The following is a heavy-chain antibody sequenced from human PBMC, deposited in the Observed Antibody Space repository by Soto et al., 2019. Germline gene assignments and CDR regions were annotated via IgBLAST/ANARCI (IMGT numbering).Heavy chain of an antibody. J-gene: IGHJ6*02. V-gene: IGHV1-2*04. CDR2: INPNSGGT. D-gene: IGHD1-7*01. Sequence: GASVKVSCKASGYTFTGYYMHWVRQAPGQGLEWMGWINPNSGGTNYAQKFQGWVTMTRDTSISTAYMELSRLRSDDTAVYYCAAADVQLELRYYYYYGMDVWGQGTTVTVSS. CDR1: GYTFTGYY. CDR3: AAADVQLELRYYYYYGMDV.